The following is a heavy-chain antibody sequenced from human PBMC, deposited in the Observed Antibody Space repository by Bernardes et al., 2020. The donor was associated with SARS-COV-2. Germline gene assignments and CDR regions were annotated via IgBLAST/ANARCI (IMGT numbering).Heavy chain of an antibody. D-gene: IGHD1-26*01. CDR3: TTLWDGHHSAY. V-gene: IGHV1-24*01. J-gene: IGHJ4*02. CDR2: FDPGHGET. Sequence: ASVKVSCKVSGNPLTELSVHWVRQAPGKGLECMGGFDPGHGETIYAQRFQGRVTMTEDTSTDTAYMELSSLRSDDTAVYYCTTLWDGHHSAYWGQGTLVTVSS. CDR1: GNPLTELS.